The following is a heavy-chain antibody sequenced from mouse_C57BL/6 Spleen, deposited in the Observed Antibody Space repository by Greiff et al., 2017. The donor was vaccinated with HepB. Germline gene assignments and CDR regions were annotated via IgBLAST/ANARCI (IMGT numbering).Heavy chain of an antibody. D-gene: IGHD2-3*01. Sequence: VKLQESGAELARPGASVKLSCKASGYTFTSYGISWVKQRTGQGLEWIGEIYPRSGNTYYNEKFKGKATLTADKSSSTAYMELRSLTSEDSAVYFCARRGGGYSPFDYWGQGTTLTVSS. J-gene: IGHJ2*01. CDR3: ARRGGGYSPFDY. V-gene: IGHV1-81*01. CDR2: IYPRSGNT. CDR1: GYTFTSYG.